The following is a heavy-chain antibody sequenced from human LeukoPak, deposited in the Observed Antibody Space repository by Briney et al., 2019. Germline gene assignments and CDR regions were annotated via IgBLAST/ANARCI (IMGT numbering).Heavy chain of an antibody. CDR2: IKGDGSGK. CDR3: ARGHTILDP. Sequence: GGSLRLSCAASGLTLSSHWMSWVRQAPGKGPEGVANIKGDGSGKYYVDSVKGRFTISRDNAKNILYLQMNSLRVEDTAVYYCARGHTILDPRGQGTLVTVSS. J-gene: IGHJ5*02. CDR1: GLTLSSHW. V-gene: IGHV3-7*02.